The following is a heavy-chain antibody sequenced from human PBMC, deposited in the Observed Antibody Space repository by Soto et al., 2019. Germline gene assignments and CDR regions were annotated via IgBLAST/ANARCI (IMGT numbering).Heavy chain of an antibody. V-gene: IGHV4-59*01. CDR2: IYYSGST. Sequence: PSETLSLTCTVSGGSISSYYWSWIRQPPGKGLEWIGYIYYSGSTNYNPSLKSRVTISVDTSKNQFSLKLSSVTAADTAVYYCAGEYSSGWYYFDYWGQGTLVTVSS. D-gene: IGHD6-19*01. CDR3: AGEYSSGWYYFDY. CDR1: GGSISSYY. J-gene: IGHJ4*02.